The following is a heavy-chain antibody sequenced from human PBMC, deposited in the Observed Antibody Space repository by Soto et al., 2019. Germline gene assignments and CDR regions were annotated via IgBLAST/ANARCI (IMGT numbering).Heavy chain of an antibody. CDR2: INHSGST. V-gene: IGHV4-34*08. CDR3: ANSAYGSGSYRVDY. Sequence: SQTVSLTYAVYGGTFSGYYWSRILKHPGKGLEWIGEINHSGSTNYSPSFQGHVTISADKSISTAYLQWSSLKASDTAMYYCANSAYGSGSYRVDYWGQGTLVTVSS. CDR1: GGTFSGYY. J-gene: IGHJ4*02. D-gene: IGHD3-10*01.